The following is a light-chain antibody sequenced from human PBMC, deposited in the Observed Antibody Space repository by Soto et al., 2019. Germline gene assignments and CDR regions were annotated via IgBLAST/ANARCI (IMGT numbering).Light chain of an antibody. Sequence: QSVLTQPPSASGTPGQRVFLSCSGSSSNIGGTNYAYWYQQLPGAAPKLLMHSNNLRPSGVPERISGSKSGTSASLAISVRRSEDEAVYYCASWDYRLCAVIFGGGTQLTVL. J-gene: IGLJ2*01. V-gene: IGLV1-47*02. CDR2: SNN. CDR1: SSNIGGTNY. CDR3: ASWDYRLCAVI.